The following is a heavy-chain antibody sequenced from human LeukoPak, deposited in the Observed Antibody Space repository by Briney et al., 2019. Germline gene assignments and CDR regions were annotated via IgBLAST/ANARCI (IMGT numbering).Heavy chain of an antibody. CDR3: ARETDLSSGWSSQGFDY. D-gene: IGHD6-13*01. V-gene: IGHV3-66*01. CDR1: GFTVSSTG. CDR2: ICSAGST. J-gene: IGHJ4*02. Sequence: GGSLRLSCAASGFTVSSTGMSWVRQAPGKGLEWVSVICSAGSTYYAGSVKGRFTISRDNSNNTLFLQMDTLRAEDTAVYYCARETDLSSGWSSQGFDYWGQGTLVTVSS.